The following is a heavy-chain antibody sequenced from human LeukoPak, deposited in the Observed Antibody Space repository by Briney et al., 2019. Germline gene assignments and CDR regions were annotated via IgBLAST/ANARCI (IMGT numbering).Heavy chain of an antibody. CDR3: ARDQSSGYGGNSGY. CDR2: INWNGGST. J-gene: IGHJ4*02. V-gene: IGHV3-20*04. CDR1: GFTFDDYG. D-gene: IGHD4-23*01. Sequence: GGSLRLSCAASGFTFDDYGMSWVRPAPGKGLEWVSGINWNGGSTGYADSVKGRFTISRDNAKNSLYLQMNSLRAEDTALYYCARDQSSGYGGNSGYWGQGTLVTVSS.